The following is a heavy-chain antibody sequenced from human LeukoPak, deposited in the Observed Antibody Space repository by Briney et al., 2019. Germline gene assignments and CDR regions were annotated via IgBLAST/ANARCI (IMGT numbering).Heavy chain of an antibody. Sequence: PSETLSLTCAVYGGSFSGYYWGWIRQPPGKGLEWIGSSYHTGNTDYNPSLKSRVTVSVDTSKDQFSLTLSSVTAADTAVYYCARVAGCCSEYWGQGTLVTVSS. CDR1: GGSFSGYY. V-gene: IGHV4-38-2*01. CDR3: ARVAGCCSEY. J-gene: IGHJ4*02. CDR2: SYHTGNT.